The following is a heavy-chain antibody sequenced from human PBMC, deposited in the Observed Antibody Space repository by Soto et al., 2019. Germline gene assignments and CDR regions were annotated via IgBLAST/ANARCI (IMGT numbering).Heavy chain of an antibody. J-gene: IGHJ3*02. CDR1: GDSVSSNSAA. Sequence: KQSQTLSLTCAISGDSVSSNSAAWNWIRQSPSRGLEWLGMTYYRSKWYNDYAVSAKSRITIKPDTSKNQFSLQLNSVTPEDTAVYYCARDVALYSGSYGPSAFDIWGQGTMVTVSS. V-gene: IGHV6-1*01. D-gene: IGHD1-26*01. CDR3: ARDVALYSGSYGPSAFDI. CDR2: TYYRSKWYN.